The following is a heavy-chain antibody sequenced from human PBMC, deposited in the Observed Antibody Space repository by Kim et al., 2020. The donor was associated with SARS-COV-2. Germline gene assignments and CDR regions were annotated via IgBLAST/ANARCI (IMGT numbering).Heavy chain of an antibody. D-gene: IGHD6-13*01. Sequence: NNTQKFQGRVTITADKSPSTAYMELSSLRSEDTAVYYCARSAADDAFDIWGQGTMVTVSS. V-gene: IGHV1-69*02. J-gene: IGHJ3*02. CDR3: ARSAADDAFDI.